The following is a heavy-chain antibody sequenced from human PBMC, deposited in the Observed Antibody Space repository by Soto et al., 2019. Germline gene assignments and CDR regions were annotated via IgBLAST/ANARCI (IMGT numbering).Heavy chain of an antibody. Sequence: SVKVSCKASGGTFSSYPITWVRQAPGQGLEWMGGIIPIFGTANYAQKFQGRVTITADESTSTAYMELSSLRSEDTAVYYCARGQSAYGSGSYYYYYYDLDVWGRGTTVT. CDR3: ARGQSAYGSGSYYYYYYDLDV. CDR2: IIPIFGTA. CDR1: GGTFSSYP. J-gene: IGHJ6*02. D-gene: IGHD3-10*01. V-gene: IGHV1-69*13.